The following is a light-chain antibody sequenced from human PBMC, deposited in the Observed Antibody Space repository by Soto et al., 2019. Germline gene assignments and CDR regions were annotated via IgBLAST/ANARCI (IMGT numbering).Light chain of an antibody. CDR2: DIS. CDR1: QSVSSY. J-gene: IGKJ2*01. V-gene: IGKV3-11*01. Sequence: EIVLTQFPATLSLSPGERATLSCRASQSVSSYLAWYQQKPGQAPRLLIYDISNRATAIPARFIGSGSGTDFTLTSSSLEPEDSAVYYCQQRNAWPRNTFGQGTKLEI. CDR3: QQRNAWPRNT.